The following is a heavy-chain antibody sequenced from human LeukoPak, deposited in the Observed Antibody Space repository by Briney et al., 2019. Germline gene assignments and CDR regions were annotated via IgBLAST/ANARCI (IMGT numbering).Heavy chain of an antibody. CDR3: AKAENDIRSEAAANDP. CDR1: GFTFSSYA. CDR2: ISGSGGTT. V-gene: IGHV3-23*01. Sequence: GGSLRLSCAASGFTFSSYAMNWVRQAPGKGLEWVSAISGSGGTTYYADSVKGRFTISRDNSKNTLYLQMNSLRAEDTAVYYSAKAENDIRSEAAANDPWGQGTLVTVSS. D-gene: IGHD6-13*01. J-gene: IGHJ5*02.